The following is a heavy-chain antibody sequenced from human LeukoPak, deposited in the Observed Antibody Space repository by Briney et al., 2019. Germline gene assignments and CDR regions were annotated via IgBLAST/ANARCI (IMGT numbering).Heavy chain of an antibody. Sequence: GGSLRLSCAASGFTFSNAWMSWVRQAPGKGLEWVANIKQDGSEKYYVDSVKGRFTISRDNAKNSLYLQMNSLRAEDTAVYYCARDTYYYGSGSSEPTSYYFDYWGQGTLVTVSS. CDR3: ARDTYYYGSGSSEPTSYYFDY. D-gene: IGHD3-10*01. CDR1: GFTFSNAW. J-gene: IGHJ4*02. V-gene: IGHV3-7*01. CDR2: IKQDGSEK.